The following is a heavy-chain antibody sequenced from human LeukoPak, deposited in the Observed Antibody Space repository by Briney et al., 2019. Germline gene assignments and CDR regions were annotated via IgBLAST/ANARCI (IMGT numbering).Heavy chain of an antibody. CDR3: ARDEGIWSGYDYAPFDY. CDR2: IIPIFGTA. CDR1: GGTFSSYA. Sequence: SVKVSCKASGGTFSSYAISWVRQAPGQGLEWMGRIIPIFGTANYAQKFQGRVTITTDESTSTAYMELSSLRSEDAAVYYCARDEGIWSGYDYAPFDYWGQGTLVTVSS. J-gene: IGHJ4*02. V-gene: IGHV1-69*05. D-gene: IGHD3-3*01.